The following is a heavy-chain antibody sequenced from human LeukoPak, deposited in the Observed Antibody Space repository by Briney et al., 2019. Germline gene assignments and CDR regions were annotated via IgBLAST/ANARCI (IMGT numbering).Heavy chain of an antibody. J-gene: IGHJ5*02. CDR1: GGTFSSYA. Sequence: GASVKVSCKASGGTFSSYAISWVRQAPGQGLEWMGRIIPIFGIANYAQKFQGRVTITADKSTSTAYMELSSLRSEDTAVYYCAKWAVAERYNWFDPWGQGTLVTVSS. CDR3: AKWAVAERYNWFDP. D-gene: IGHD6-19*01. CDR2: IIPIFGIA. V-gene: IGHV1-69*04.